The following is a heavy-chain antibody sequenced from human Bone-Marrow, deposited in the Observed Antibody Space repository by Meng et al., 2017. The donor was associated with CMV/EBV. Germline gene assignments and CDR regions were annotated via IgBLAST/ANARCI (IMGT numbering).Heavy chain of an antibody. J-gene: IGHJ3*02. CDR1: GFTFDDYA. CDR2: ISWISGSI. V-gene: IGHV3-9*01. CDR3: ARTLYYYDSSGSATAFDI. Sequence: GGSLRLSCAASGFTFDDYAMHWVRQAPGKGLEWVSGISWISGSIGYADSVKGRFTISRDNAKNSLYLQMNSLRAEDTALYYCARTLYYYDSSGSATAFDIWGQGTMVTVSS. D-gene: IGHD3-22*01.